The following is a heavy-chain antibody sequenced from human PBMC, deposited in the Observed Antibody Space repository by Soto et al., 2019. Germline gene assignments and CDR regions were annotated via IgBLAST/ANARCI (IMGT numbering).Heavy chain of an antibody. CDR3: ARSRKYSSGWQTRYYFDY. J-gene: IGHJ4*02. D-gene: IGHD6-19*01. CDR2: TYYRSKWYN. CDR1: GYSVSSNSAA. V-gene: IGHV6-1*01. Sequence: SHTLSLTCAISGYSVSSNSAAWNWIRQSPSRGLERLGRTYYRSKWYNDYAVSVKSRITINPDTSKNQFSLQLNSVTPEDTAVYYCARSRKYSSGWQTRYYFDYWGQGTLVTVS.